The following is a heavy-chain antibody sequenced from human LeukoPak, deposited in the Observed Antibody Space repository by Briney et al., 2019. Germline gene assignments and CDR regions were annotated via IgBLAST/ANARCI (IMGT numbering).Heavy chain of an antibody. CDR2: IWYDGSNK. CDR3: ARGYSKYYGSGSYGCYFDY. V-gene: IGHV3-33*01. CDR1: GFTFSSYG. Sequence: PGGSLRLSCAASGFTFSSYGMHWVRQAPGKGLEWVAVIWYDGSNKYYADSVKGRFTISRDNSKNTLYLQMNSLRAEDTAVYYCARGYSKYYGSGSYGCYFDYWGQGTLVTVSS. J-gene: IGHJ4*02. D-gene: IGHD3-10*01.